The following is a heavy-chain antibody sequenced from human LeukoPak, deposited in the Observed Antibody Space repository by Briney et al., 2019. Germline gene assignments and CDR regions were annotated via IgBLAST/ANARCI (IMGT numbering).Heavy chain of an antibody. CDR1: GFTFSSYA. CDR2: ISDSRNST. D-gene: IGHD2-21*02. V-gene: IGHV3-23*01. Sequence: GGSLRLSCAASGFTFSSYAMSWVRQAPGKGLEWVSSISDSRNSTYYADSVKGRFTISRDNSKNTLYLQMNSLRAEDTAVYYCAKTPKCGGDCYSPFEYWGQGTLVTVSS. CDR3: AKTPKCGGDCYSPFEY. J-gene: IGHJ4*02.